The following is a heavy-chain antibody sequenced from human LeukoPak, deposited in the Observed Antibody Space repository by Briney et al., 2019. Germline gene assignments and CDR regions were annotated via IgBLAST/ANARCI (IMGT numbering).Heavy chain of an antibody. CDR3: ARGKARGDWFDP. Sequence: SQTLSLTCTVSGDSISNGGYYWSWIRQPPGKGLEWIGYTHHSGSTYYNPSLKSRVTISVDRSKDQFSLMISSVNGADTAVYYCARGKARGDWFDPWGQGTLVTVSS. J-gene: IGHJ5*02. CDR2: THHSGST. V-gene: IGHV4-30-2*01. CDR1: GDSISNGGYY. D-gene: IGHD1-26*01.